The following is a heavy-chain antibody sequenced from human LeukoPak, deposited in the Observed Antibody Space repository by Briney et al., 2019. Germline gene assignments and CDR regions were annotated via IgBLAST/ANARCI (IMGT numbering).Heavy chain of an antibody. CDR1: GFTFSSYE. CDR3: ARGWYDSSGSADY. Sequence: GGSLRLSCAASGFTFSSYEMNWVRQAPGKGLEWVSYISSSRSTIYYADSVKGRFTISRDNAKNSLYLQMNSLRAEDTAVYYCARGWYDSSGSADYWGQGTLVTVSS. V-gene: IGHV3-48*03. D-gene: IGHD3-22*01. J-gene: IGHJ4*02. CDR2: ISSSRSTI.